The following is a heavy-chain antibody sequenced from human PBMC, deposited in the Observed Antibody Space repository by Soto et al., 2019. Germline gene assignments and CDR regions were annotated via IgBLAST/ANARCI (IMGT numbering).Heavy chain of an antibody. CDR3: ASLGARIY. CDR1: GFTFSDYD. D-gene: IGHD7-27*01. CDR2: IGHGFDT. V-gene: IGHV3-13*04. J-gene: IGHJ4*02. Sequence: EVALVESGGGLLQPGGSLKLSCTTSGFTFSDYDMHWVRQASGEGPEWVAAIGHGFDTYYADSVRGRFTISRDNAKNSFYLQMNSLRVEDTAMFYCASLGARIYWAQGSLVTVSS.